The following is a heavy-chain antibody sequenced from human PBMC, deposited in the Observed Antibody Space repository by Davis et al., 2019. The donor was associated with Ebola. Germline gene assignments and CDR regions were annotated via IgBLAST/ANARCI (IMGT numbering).Heavy chain of an antibody. CDR2: TIPILGIA. D-gene: IGHD1-1*01. CDR3: ARAQFPTTSDH. V-gene: IGHV1-69*02. Sequence: AASVKVSCKASGGTFSSYTISWVRQAPGQGLEWMGRTIPILGIANYAQKFQGRVTMTTDTSTSTAYMEVGSLKSDDTAVYYCARAQFPTTSDHWGQGTLVTVSS. J-gene: IGHJ4*02. CDR1: GGTFSSYT.